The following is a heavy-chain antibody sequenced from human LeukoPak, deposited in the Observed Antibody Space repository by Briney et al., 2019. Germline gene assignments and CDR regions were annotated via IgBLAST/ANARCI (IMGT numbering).Heavy chain of an antibody. J-gene: IGHJ3*02. CDR1: GFTFSSYA. CDR3: ARDLWTTKCGGDCYSHDAFDI. V-gene: IGHV3-64*01. Sequence: GGSLRLXCAASGFTFSSYAMHWVRQAPGKGLEYVSAISSNGGSTYYANSVKGRFTISRDNSKNTLYLQMGSLRAEDMAVYYCARDLWTTKCGGDCYSHDAFDIWGQGTMVTVSS. D-gene: IGHD2-21*02. CDR2: ISSNGGST.